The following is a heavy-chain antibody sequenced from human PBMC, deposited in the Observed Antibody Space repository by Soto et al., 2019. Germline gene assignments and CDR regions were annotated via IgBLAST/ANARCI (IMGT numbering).Heavy chain of an antibody. D-gene: IGHD2-2*01. J-gene: IGHJ5*02. CDR3: ARDQYCSSTSCYGGFGFDP. CDR2: ISPCGGNT. CDR1: GYTFTSYY. V-gene: IGHV1-46*01. Sequence: ASVKVSCKASGYTFTSYYMHWVRQAPGQGLEWMGMISPCGGNTSYAQKFQGRVTMTTDTSTSTAYMELSSLRSDDTAVYYCARDQYCSSTSCYGGFGFDPWGQGTLVTVSS.